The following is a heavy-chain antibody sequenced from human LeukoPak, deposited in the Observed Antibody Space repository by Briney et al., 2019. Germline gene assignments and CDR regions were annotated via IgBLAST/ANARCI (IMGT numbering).Heavy chain of an antibody. D-gene: IGHD3-22*01. Sequence: GGFLRLSCAASGFTVSSNYMSWVRQAPGKGLEWVSVIYSGGSTYYADSVKGRFTISRDNSKNTLYLQMKSLRAEDTAVYYCASYYYDSSGYYWNYWGQGTLVTVSS. V-gene: IGHV3-66*01. CDR1: GFTVSSNY. CDR3: ASYYYDSSGYYWNY. CDR2: IYSGGST. J-gene: IGHJ4*02.